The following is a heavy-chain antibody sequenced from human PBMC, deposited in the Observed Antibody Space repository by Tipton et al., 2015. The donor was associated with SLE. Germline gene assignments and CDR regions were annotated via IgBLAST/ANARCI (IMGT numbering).Heavy chain of an antibody. J-gene: IGHJ3*02. CDR1: GFTLSYSY. Sequence: GSLRLSCAASGFTLSYSYMTWVRQAPGKGLEWVPYIGSRGVIKYYADSVKGRFTISRDNAKNSLSLQMDSLKADDTAVYYCARVYGQLHAFDIWGQGTMVTVSS. V-gene: IGHV3-11*04. CDR3: ARVYGQLHAFDI. D-gene: IGHD1-7*01. CDR2: IGSRGVIK.